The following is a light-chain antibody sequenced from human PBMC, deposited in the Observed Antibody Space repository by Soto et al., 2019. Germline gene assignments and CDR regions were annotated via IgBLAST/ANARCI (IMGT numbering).Light chain of an antibody. CDR3: SSYTSRSPSYV. Sequence: QSVLTQPASVSGSPGQSITISCTGTSSDVGGYNYVSWYQQHPGKAPKLMIYEVSNRPSGVSNRFSGSKSGNTASLTISGLQAEDEADYYCSSYTSRSPSYVFGNGTKVTV. V-gene: IGLV2-14*01. CDR1: SSDVGGYNY. CDR2: EVS. J-gene: IGLJ1*01.